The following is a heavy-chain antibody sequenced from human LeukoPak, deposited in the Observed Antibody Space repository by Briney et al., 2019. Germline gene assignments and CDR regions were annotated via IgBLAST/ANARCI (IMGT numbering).Heavy chain of an antibody. Sequence: TGGSLRLSCAASGFTFSSYAMSWVRQAPGKGLEWVXXXXXXACSTSYSSSVTVPFTISRDNSKNRLYLQMNSLRAEDTAVYYCAKGGTLWSGELWWGYYFDYWGQGTLVTVSS. CDR3: AKGGTLWSGELWWGYYFDY. CDR1: GFTFSSYA. J-gene: IGHJ4*02. CDR2: XXXXACST. V-gene: IGHV3-23*01. D-gene: IGHD3-10*01.